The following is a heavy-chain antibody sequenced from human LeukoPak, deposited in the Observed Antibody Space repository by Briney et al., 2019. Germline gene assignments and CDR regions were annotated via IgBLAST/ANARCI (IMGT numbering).Heavy chain of an antibody. V-gene: IGHV3-48*02. CDR1: GFTFSSYA. CDR3: ARLTTLQAGY. CDR2: ISSSSSTI. Sequence: GGSLRLSCAASGFTFSSYAMSWVRQAPGKGLEWVSYISSSSSTIYYADSVKGRFTISRDNAKNSLYLQMSGLRDEDTAVYYCARLTTLQAGYWGQGTLVTVSS. D-gene: IGHD4-11*01. J-gene: IGHJ4*02.